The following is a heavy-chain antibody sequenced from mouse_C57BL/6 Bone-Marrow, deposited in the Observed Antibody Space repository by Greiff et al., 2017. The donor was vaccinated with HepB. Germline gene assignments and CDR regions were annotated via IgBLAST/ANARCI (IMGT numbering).Heavy chain of an antibody. V-gene: IGHV5-4*01. CDR2: ISDGGSYT. Sequence: DVQLVESGGGLVKPGGSLKLSCAASGFTFSSYAMSWVRQTPEKRLEWVATISDGGSYTYYPDNVKGRFTISRDNAKNNLYLQMSHLKSEDTAMYYCARGGPWFAYWGQGTLVTVSA. CDR1: GFTFSSYA. J-gene: IGHJ3*01. CDR3: ARGGPWFAY.